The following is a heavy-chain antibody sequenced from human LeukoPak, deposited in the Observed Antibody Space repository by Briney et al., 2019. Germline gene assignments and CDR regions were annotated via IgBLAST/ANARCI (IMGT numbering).Heavy chain of an antibody. V-gene: IGHV1-8*01. CDR2: MNPNSGNT. D-gene: IGHD4-23*01. CDR3: ARGSARRTYGGNYLSY. J-gene: IGHJ4*02. CDR1: GYTFTSYD. Sequence: ASVKVSCKASGYTFTSYDINWVRQATGQGLEWMGWMNPNSGNTGYAQKFQGRVTMTRNTSISTAYMELSSLRSEDTAVYYCARGSARRTYGGNYLSYWGQGTLVTVSS.